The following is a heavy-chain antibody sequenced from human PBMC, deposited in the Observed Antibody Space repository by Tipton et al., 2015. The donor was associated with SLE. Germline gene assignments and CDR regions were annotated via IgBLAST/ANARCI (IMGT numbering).Heavy chain of an antibody. D-gene: IGHD5-12*01. CDR3: ARRHYSGPFDN. CDR1: GGSFSGYH. Sequence: TLSLTCALSGGSFSGYHWSWMRQSPGKGLEWIGEITNSGSPNYNPSLKSRVTISVDTSKSQLSLKLSSVTAADTAVYYCARRHYSGPFDNWGQGTLVTVST. CDR2: ITNSGSP. V-gene: IGHV4-34*01. J-gene: IGHJ4*02.